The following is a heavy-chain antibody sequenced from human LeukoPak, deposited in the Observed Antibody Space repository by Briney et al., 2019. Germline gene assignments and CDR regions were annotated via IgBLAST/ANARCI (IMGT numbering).Heavy chain of an antibody. Sequence: SETLSLTCAVYGGSFSGYYWSWIRQPPGKGLEWIGEINHSGSTNYNPSLKSRVTIPVDTSKNQFSLKLSSVTAADTAVYYCATATLGKIAVAGPYNWFDPWGQGTLVTVSS. V-gene: IGHV4-34*01. D-gene: IGHD6-19*01. J-gene: IGHJ5*02. CDR1: GGSFSGYY. CDR2: INHSGST. CDR3: ATATLGKIAVAGPYNWFDP.